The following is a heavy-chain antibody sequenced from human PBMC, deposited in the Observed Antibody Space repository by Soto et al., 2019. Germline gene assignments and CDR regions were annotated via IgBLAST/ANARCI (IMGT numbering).Heavy chain of an antibody. V-gene: IGHV1-8*02. CDR1: GYVFTSYD. J-gene: IGHJ6*02. Sequence: QVQLVQSGAEVKKPGASVKVSCKASGYVFTSYDITWVRQAPGRGLEWMGWITPDSDSTGYAQKFQGRVTMTRNTSISTAYMELRGLRSEDTAVYYCARRRPPPYYYFGIDGWGQGTTVIVSS. CDR2: ITPDSDST. CDR3: ARRRPPPYYYFGIDG.